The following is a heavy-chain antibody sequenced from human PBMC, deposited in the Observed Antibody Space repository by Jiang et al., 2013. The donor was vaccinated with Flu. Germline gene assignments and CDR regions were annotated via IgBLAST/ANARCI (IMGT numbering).Heavy chain of an antibody. CDR3: ARREGLIFGVPEEEGYWFDP. CDR1: GYSFTNYW. J-gene: IGHJ5*02. V-gene: IGHV5-51*01. CDR2: IHPGDSDT. Sequence: SGAEVKKPGESLKISCKGSGYSFTNYWIGWVRQMPGKGLEWMGIIHPGDSDTRYSPSFQGQVTISADKSISTAYLQWSSLKASDTAIYYCARREGLIFGVPEEEGYWFDPWGQGTLVTVSS. D-gene: IGHD3-3*01.